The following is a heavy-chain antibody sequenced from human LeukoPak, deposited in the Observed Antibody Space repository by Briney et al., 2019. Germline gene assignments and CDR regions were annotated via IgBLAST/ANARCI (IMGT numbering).Heavy chain of an antibody. J-gene: IGHJ4*02. CDR3: ARNRCSGGICYCFDY. Sequence: KPGGSLRLSCAASGFSFSSYDVNWVRQAPGKGLEWVSSISTSSSYIYYEDSVKGRFTISRDNAKNSLYLQVSSLRAEDTAVYYCARNRCSGGICYCFDYWGLGTLVTVSS. D-gene: IGHD2-15*01. CDR1: GFSFSSYD. CDR2: ISTSSSYI. V-gene: IGHV3-21*01.